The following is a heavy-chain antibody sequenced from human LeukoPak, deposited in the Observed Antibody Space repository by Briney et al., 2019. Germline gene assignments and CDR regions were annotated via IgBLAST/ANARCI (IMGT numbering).Heavy chain of an antibody. D-gene: IGHD3-9*01. Sequence: SETLSLTCAVYGGSFSGYYWCWIRQPPGKGLEWIGEINHSKSTNYNPSLKSRVTMSVDTSKNQFSLKLSSVTAADTAVYYCAICATYYDILTDYLRYYGMDVWGQGTTVTVSS. CDR1: GGSFSGYY. V-gene: IGHV4-34*01. CDR2: INHSKST. J-gene: IGHJ6*02. CDR3: AICATYYDILTDYLRYYGMDV.